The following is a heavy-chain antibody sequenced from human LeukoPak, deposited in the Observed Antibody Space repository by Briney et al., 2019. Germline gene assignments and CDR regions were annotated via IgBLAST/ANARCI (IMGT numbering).Heavy chain of an antibody. D-gene: IGHD5-24*01. J-gene: IGHJ3*02. CDR2: IYYSGST. CDR1: GGSISSGGYS. Sequence: PSQTLSLTCTVSGGSISSGGYSWSWIRQHPGKGLEWIGYIYYSGSTYYNPSLKSRVTISVDTSKNQFSLKLSSVTAADTAVYYCARDVPRLERRPRGAFDIWGQGTMVTVSS. CDR3: ARDVPRLERRPRGAFDI. V-gene: IGHV4-31*03.